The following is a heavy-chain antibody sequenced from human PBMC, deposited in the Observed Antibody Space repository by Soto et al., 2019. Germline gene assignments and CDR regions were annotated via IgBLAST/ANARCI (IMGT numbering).Heavy chain of an antibody. D-gene: IGHD2-15*01. CDR1: GASISGFY. V-gene: IGHV4-4*07. Sequence: SETLSLTCAVSGASISGFYWSWIRKSAGKGLEWIGRIYATGTTDYNPSLKSRVMMSVDTSKKQFSLKLRSVTAADAAVYYCARHDAVPKLQNGMGVWGQGTTVTVSS. CDR2: IYATGTT. J-gene: IGHJ6*02. CDR3: ARHDAVPKLQNGMGV.